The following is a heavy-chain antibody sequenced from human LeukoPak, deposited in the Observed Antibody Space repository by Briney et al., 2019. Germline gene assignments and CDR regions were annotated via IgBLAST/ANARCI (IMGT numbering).Heavy chain of an antibody. D-gene: IGHD5-18*01. CDR3: ARTAFDY. J-gene: IGHJ4*02. V-gene: IGHV3-30-3*01. Sequence: PGGSLRLSCEAFGFTFSSYAMHWVRQAPGKGLEWVAVISYDGSNKYYADSVKGRFTISRDNSKNTLYLQMNSLRAEDTAVYYCARTAFDYWGQGTLVTVSS. CDR1: GFTFSSYA. CDR2: ISYDGSNK.